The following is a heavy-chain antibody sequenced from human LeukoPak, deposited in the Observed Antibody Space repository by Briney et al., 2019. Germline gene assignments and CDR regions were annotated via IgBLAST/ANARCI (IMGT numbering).Heavy chain of an antibody. Sequence: GGSLRLSCAASGFTFSRYWMHWVRQAPGKGLEWVSAISGSGGSTYYADSVKGRFTISRDNSKNTLYLQMNSLRAEDTAVYYCARDRYDYSTQFDYWGQGTLVTVSS. V-gene: IGHV3-23*01. D-gene: IGHD4-11*01. J-gene: IGHJ4*02. CDR3: ARDRYDYSTQFDY. CDR2: ISGSGGST. CDR1: GFTFSRYW.